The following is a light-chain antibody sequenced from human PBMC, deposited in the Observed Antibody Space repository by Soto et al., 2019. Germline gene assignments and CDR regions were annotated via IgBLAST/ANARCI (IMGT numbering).Light chain of an antibody. J-gene: IGLJ3*02. CDR3: CSYVDTSAFVR. CDR2: EGI. CDR1: GSAVGTYNL. Sequence: QSALTQPASISGSPGQSITISCTGTGSAVGTYNLVSWYQQHPGKAPNLIIYEGIKRPSGVSRRFSGSKSANTASLTISGLQAEDEAEYYCCSYVDTSAFVRFGGGTKLTVL. V-gene: IGLV2-23*03.